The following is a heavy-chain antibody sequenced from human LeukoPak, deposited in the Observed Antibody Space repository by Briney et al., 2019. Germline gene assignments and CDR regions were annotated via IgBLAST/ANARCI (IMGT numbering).Heavy chain of an antibody. J-gene: IGHJ4*02. Sequence: GGSLRLSCAASGLTFSSYDMHWVRQGTGKGLEWVSAINTAGDTYYPGSVKGRFTTSRENAKNTLYLQMNSLRAGDTAVYYCAREGRYCTSASCYLDYWGQGTLVIVSS. V-gene: IGHV3-13*01. CDR3: AREGRYCTSASCYLDY. CDR1: GLTFSSYD. D-gene: IGHD2-2*01. CDR2: INTAGDT.